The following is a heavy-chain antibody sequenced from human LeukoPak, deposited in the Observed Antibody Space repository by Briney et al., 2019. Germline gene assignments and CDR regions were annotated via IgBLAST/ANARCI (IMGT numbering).Heavy chain of an antibody. V-gene: IGHV1-69*04. CDR2: IIPILGIA. J-gene: IGHJ4*02. CDR3: ARGFVEMATIGFDY. CDR1: GGTFSSYA. D-gene: IGHD5-24*01. Sequence: SVKVCCKASGGTFSSYAISWVRQAPGQGLEWMGRIIPILGIANYAQKFQGRVTITADKSTSTAYMELSSLRSEDTAVYYCARGFVEMATIGFDYWGQGTLVTVSS.